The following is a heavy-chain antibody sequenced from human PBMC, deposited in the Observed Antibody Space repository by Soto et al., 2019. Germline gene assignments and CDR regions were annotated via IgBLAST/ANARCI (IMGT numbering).Heavy chain of an antibody. D-gene: IGHD3-3*01. J-gene: IGHJ6*02. CDR1: EGTFSSYA. CDR2: IIPIFGTA. Sequence: GASVKVSCKASEGTFSSYAISWVRQAPGQGLEWMGGIIPIFGTANYAQKFQGRVTITADESTSTAYMELSSLRSEDTAVYYCARGGIFGVVAARGNYYYGMDVWGQGTTVTVSS. V-gene: IGHV1-69*13. CDR3: ARGGIFGVVAARGNYYYGMDV.